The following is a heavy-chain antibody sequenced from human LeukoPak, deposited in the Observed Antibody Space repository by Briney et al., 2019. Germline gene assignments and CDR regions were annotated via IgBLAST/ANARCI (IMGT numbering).Heavy chain of an antibody. D-gene: IGHD6-25*01. V-gene: IGHV3-48*03. Sequence: GGSLRLSCAASGFTFSLYEVNWVRQAPVKGLEGVSYISGGGENRYYADSVKGRFTISRDNGKNSLYLHMNSLRAEDTAVYYCARDASGHDLPFDYWGQGTLVTVSS. J-gene: IGHJ4*02. CDR1: GFTFSLYE. CDR3: ARDASGHDLPFDY. CDR2: ISGGGENR.